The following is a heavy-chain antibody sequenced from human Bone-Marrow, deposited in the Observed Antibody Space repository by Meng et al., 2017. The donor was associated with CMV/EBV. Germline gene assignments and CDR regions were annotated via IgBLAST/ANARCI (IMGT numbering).Heavy chain of an antibody. CDR2: ITSSSDII. D-gene: IGHD3-3*01. Sequence: GESLKISCAASGFTFSSYEMNWVRQAPGKGLEWISYITSSSDIIYYADSVRGRFTISRDNAKNSLYLQMDSLRVEDTAVYYCVRDQDYDFWSGFPDTFDVWGQGTVVTVSS. CDR1: GFTFSSYE. V-gene: IGHV3-48*03. CDR3: VRDQDYDFWSGFPDTFDV. J-gene: IGHJ3*01.